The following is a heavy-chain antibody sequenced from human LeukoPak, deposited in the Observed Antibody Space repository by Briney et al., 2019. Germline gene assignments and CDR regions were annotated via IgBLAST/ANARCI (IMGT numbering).Heavy chain of an antibody. J-gene: IGHJ4*02. Sequence: GGSLRLSCSASGFTFSSSAMTWVRQAPGKGLEWVSLILGDTTTTYADSVKGRFTISRDNSKNTLYLQMNRLRADDTAVYYCVRDKGVGPTERFDSWGQGALVTVSS. CDR2: ILGDTTT. V-gene: IGHV3-23*01. CDR3: VRDKGVGPTERFDS. D-gene: IGHD1-26*01. CDR1: GFTFSSSA.